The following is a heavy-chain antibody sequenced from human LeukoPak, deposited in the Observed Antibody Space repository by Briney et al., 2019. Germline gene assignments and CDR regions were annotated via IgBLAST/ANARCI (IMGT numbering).Heavy chain of an antibody. V-gene: IGHV1-18*04. J-gene: IGHJ4*02. CDR1: GYTYTNHG. Sequence: ASVKVSCKASGYTYTNHGITWVRQAPGQGLEWMGWISAYNRDTKYAQNFQGRVTFITESSTSTAYMELRSLRSDDTAVYYCARDPSHTSGWSPYFDYWGQGTLVTVSA. D-gene: IGHD6-13*01. CDR2: ISAYNRDT. CDR3: ARDPSHTSGWSPYFDY.